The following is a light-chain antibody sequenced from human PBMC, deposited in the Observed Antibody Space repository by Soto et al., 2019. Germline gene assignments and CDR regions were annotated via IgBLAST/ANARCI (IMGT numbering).Light chain of an antibody. CDR1: QSISSY. V-gene: IGKV1-39*01. CDR3: QQLNSFPIT. CDR2: EVS. Sequence: DIQMTQSPSSLSASVGDRVTITCRASQSISSYLNWYQQKPGKAPKLLIYEVSTLQSGVPSRFSGSGSGTDFTLTISSLQPEDFATYYCQQLNSFPITFGQGTRREIK. J-gene: IGKJ5*01.